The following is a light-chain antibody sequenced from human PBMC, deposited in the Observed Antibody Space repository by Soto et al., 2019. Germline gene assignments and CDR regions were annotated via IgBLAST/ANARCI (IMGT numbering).Light chain of an antibody. CDR1: QSVNSFY. V-gene: IGKV3-20*01. Sequence: EIVLTQSPGTLSLSPGERATLSCRASQSVNSFYLVWFQQKPGQAPRLLIYGASTRATGIPDRFTGSGSGTDFTLIISSLQPEDFAVYYCQQYGSSPSFGGGTKVDI. J-gene: IGKJ4*01. CDR2: GAS. CDR3: QQYGSSPS.